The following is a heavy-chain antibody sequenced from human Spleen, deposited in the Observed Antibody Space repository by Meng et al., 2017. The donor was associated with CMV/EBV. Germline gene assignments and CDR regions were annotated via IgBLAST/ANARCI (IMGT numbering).Heavy chain of an antibody. CDR3: AKDLTSGDITIFGVVIMGYGMDV. J-gene: IGHJ6*02. V-gene: IGHV3-9*01. Sequence: SLKISCAASGFTFDDYAMHWVRQASGKGLEWVSGISWNSGSIGYADSVKGRFTISRDNAKNSLYLQMNSLRTEDTALYYCAKDLTSGDITIFGVVIMGYGMDVWGQGTTVTVSS. D-gene: IGHD3-3*01. CDR2: ISWNSGSI. CDR1: GFTFDDYA.